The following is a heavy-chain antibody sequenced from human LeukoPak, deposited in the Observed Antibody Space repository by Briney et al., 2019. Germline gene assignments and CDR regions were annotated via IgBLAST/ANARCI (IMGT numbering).Heavy chain of an antibody. D-gene: IGHD1-20*01. CDR2: LTGDGNT. V-gene: IGHV3-23*01. CDR1: GFTFTSYA. J-gene: IGHJ4*02. CDR3: AKVKWKLIGYFDY. Sequence: GESLRLSCAASGFTFTSYAMSWVRQAPGKGLEWVSVLTGDGNTYCADSVKGRFTNSRDDSKNTLFLQMNSLRAEDTAVYFCAKVKWKLIGYFDYWGQGTLVTVSS.